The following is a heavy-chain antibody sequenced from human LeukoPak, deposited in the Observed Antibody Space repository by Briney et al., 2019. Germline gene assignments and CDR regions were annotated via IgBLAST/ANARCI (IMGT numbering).Heavy chain of an antibody. D-gene: IGHD3-10*01. J-gene: IGHJ5*02. Sequence: ASVKVSCKASGYTFTSYAMNWVRQAPGQGLEWMGWINTNTGNPTYAQGFTGRFVFSLDTSVSTAYLQISSLKAEDTAVYYCARAPSYYYGSGSYPNWFDPWGQGTLVTVSS. CDR1: GYTFTSYA. CDR3: ARAPSYYYGSGSYPNWFDP. CDR2: INTNTGNP. V-gene: IGHV7-4-1*02.